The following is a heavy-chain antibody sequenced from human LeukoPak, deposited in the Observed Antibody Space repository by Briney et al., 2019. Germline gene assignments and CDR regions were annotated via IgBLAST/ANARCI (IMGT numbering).Heavy chain of an antibody. Sequence: KPSETLSLTCTVSGGSISSYYWSWIRQPPGKGLEWIGYIYYSGSTNYNPSLKSRVTISVDTSKNQFSLKLSSVTAADTAVYYCARTIEQLVPSTYVWFDPWGQGTLVTVSS. D-gene: IGHD6-13*01. CDR1: GGSISSYY. CDR2: IYYSGST. J-gene: IGHJ5*02. V-gene: IGHV4-59*08. CDR3: ARTIEQLVPSTYVWFDP.